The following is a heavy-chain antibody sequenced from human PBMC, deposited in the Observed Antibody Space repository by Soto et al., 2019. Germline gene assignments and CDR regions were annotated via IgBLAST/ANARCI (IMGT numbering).Heavy chain of an antibody. D-gene: IGHD2-15*01. CDR3: ARVADKCSGGSCYDY. CDR1: GYTFTSYG. Sequence: QVQLVQSGAEVKKPGASVKVSCKASGYTFTSYGISWVRQAPGQGLEWMGWISAYNGNTNYAQKLQGRVTMTTDTSTGTADMELRSLRSDDTAVYYCARVADKCSGGSCYDYWGQGPLVTVSS. V-gene: IGHV1-18*01. CDR2: ISAYNGNT. J-gene: IGHJ4*02.